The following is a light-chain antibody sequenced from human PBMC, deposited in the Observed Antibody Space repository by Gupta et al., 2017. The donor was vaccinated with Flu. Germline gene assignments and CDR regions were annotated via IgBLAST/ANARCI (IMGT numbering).Light chain of an antibody. CDR1: QSVDTK. J-gene: IGKJ2*01. V-gene: IGKV3-15*01. CDR3: VQDNDWPST. Sequence: EIVMTQSPATLSVSAGERATLTCRASQSVDTKLAWYQQKPGQSPRLLIYAVSTRATGVPARFSGSGSGTEFTLTISSLQSEDFAVYYCVQDNDWPSTFGQGTKLEIK. CDR2: AVS.